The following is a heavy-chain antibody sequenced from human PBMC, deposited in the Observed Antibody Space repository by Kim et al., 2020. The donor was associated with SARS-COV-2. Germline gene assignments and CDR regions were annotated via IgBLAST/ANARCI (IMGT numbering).Heavy chain of an antibody. CDR2: INHSGST. V-gene: IGHV4-34*01. Sequence: SETLSLTCAVYGGSFSGYYWSWIRQPPGKGLEWIGEINHSGSTNYNPSLKSRVTISVDTSKNQFSLKLSSVTAADTAVYYCARGCELLLNYYYYYYMDVWGKGTTVTVSS. CDR1: GGSFSGYY. D-gene: IGHD2-15*01. CDR3: ARGCELLLNYYYYYYMDV. J-gene: IGHJ6*03.